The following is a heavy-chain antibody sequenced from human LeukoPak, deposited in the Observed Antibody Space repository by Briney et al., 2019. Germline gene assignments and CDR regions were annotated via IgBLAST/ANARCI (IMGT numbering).Heavy chain of an antibody. D-gene: IGHD4-17*01. CDR3: ARGTYGDSNLFDY. CDR1: GGSISSGGYS. Sequence: SQTLSLTCAVSGGSISSGGYSWSWIPQPPGKGLEWIGSIYRSGSTYYNPSLKSRVTISVDRSKTQFSLKLSSVTAADTAVYYCARGTYGDSNLFDYWGQGTLVTVSS. J-gene: IGHJ4*02. V-gene: IGHV4-30-2*01. CDR2: IYRSGST.